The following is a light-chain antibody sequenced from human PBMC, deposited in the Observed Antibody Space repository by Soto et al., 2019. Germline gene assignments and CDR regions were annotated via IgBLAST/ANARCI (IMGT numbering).Light chain of an antibody. CDR2: DAS. CDR1: QRISTW. J-gene: IGKJ4*01. Sequence: DLQMTQSPSTLSASVGDRVTITCRASQRISTWLAWYQQKPGKAPNLLIHDASTLQSGVPSRFSGNGSETEFTLTINSVQPDDFATYYCQQYITYSRLTFGGGTKVEIK. V-gene: IGKV1-5*01. CDR3: QQYITYSRLT.